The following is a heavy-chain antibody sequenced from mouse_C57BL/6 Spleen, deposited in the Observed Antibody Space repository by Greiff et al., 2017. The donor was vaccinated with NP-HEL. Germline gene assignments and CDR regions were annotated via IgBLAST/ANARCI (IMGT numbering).Heavy chain of an antibody. CDR3: ARAGLYPFAY. Sequence: EVKLVESGGGLVKPGGSLKLSCAASGFTFSDYGMHWVRQAPEKGLEWVAYISSGSSTIYYADTVKGRFTISRDNAKNTLFLQMTSLRSEDTAMYYCARAGLYPFAYWGQGTLVTVSA. CDR1: GFTFSDYG. J-gene: IGHJ3*01. D-gene: IGHD6-1*01. CDR2: ISSGSSTI. V-gene: IGHV5-17*01.